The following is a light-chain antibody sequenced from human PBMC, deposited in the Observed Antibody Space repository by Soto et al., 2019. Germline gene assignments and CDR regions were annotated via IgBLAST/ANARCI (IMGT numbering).Light chain of an antibody. CDR3: QQFNNYPFT. CDR1: QGISSA. CDR2: DAS. Sequence: AIQLTQSPSSLSASVGDRVTITCRASQGISSALAWYQQTPGKPPKLLIYDASSLEIGVPSRFSGSGSVTDFALTISSLQPEDFYYCQQFNNYPFTFGPGTKVHIK. V-gene: IGKV1D-13*01. J-gene: IGKJ3*01.